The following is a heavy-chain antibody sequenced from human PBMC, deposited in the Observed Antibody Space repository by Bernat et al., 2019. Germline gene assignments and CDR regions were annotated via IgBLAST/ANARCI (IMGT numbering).Heavy chain of an antibody. CDR3: ANGGGSSGYYRLEGI. CDR2: ISSDGSYK. CDR1: GFTLSSYG. Sequence: QVQVVESGGGVVQPGRSLRLSCAASGFTLSSYGMHWVRQAPGKGLEWVAVISSDGSYKYYADSVKGRFTISRDNSENTLYLQMNSLRAEDTAVYYCANGGGSSGYYRLEGIWGQGTLVTVYS. D-gene: IGHD3-22*01. V-gene: IGHV3-30*18. J-gene: IGHJ4*02.